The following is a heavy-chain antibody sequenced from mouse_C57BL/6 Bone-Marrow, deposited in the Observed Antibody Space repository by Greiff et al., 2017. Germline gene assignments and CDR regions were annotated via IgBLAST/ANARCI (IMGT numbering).Heavy chain of an antibody. V-gene: IGHV1-82*01. J-gene: IGHJ2*01. D-gene: IGHD2-2*01. Sequence: QVQLKQSGPELVKPGASVKISCKASGYAFSSSWMNWVKQRPGKGLEWIGRIYPGDGDTNYNGKFKGKATLTADKSSSTAYMQLSSLTSEDSAVYFCARWLRRPTLCYFDYWGQGTTLTVSS. CDR1: GYAFSSSW. CDR3: ARWLRRPTLCYFDY. CDR2: IYPGDGDT.